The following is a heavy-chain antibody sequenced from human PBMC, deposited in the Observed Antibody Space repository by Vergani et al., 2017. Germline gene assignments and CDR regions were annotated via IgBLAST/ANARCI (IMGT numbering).Heavy chain of an antibody. CDR3: ARAPAQAYLNYFDY. D-gene: IGHD2-15*01. Sequence: QVQLQESGPGLVKPSETLSLTCTVSGGSISSYYWSWIRQPAGTGLEWIGRIYTSGSTNYNPSLKSRVTMSVDTSKNQCSLELSSVTAADTAVYYCARAPAQAYLNYFDYWGQGTLVTVSS. J-gene: IGHJ4*02. CDR1: GGSISSYY. V-gene: IGHV4-4*07. CDR2: IYTSGST.